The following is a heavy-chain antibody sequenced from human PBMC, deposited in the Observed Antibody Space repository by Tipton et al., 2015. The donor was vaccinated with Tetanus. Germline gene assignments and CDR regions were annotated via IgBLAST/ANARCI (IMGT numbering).Heavy chain of an antibody. CDR2: MKQDGSEI. J-gene: IGHJ4*02. V-gene: IGHV3-7*01. D-gene: IGHD6-13*01. CDR1: GLSFSSYT. CDR3: ARALIEAAGDYGDY. Sequence: SLRLSCVASGLSFSSYTMSWVRQAPGKGLEWVATMKQDGSEIKYVDSVTGRFTISRDNAKNSLYLQMNTLRNDDTAVYYCARALIEAAGDYGDYWGQGTLVTVSS.